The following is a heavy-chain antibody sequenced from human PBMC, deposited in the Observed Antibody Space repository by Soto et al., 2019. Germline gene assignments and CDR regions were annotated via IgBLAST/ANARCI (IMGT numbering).Heavy chain of an antibody. CDR1: GGSISSGGYY. Sequence: QVQLQESGPGLVKPSQTLSLTCTVSGGSISSGGYYWSWIRQHPGKGLEWIGYIYYSGSTYYNPSLQSRVTISVDTSKNQFSLKLSSVTAADTAVYYCARDDPFYYYGMDVWGQGTTVTVSS. CDR2: IYYSGST. CDR3: ARDDPFYYYGMDV. V-gene: IGHV4-31*03. J-gene: IGHJ6*02.